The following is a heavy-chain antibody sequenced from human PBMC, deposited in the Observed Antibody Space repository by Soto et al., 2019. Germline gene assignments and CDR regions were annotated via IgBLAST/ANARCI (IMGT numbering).Heavy chain of an antibody. CDR3: TRDPDYGDYWGYFFDY. J-gene: IGHJ4*02. D-gene: IGHD4-17*01. CDR2: INPTSGAT. V-gene: IGHV1-2*02. CDR1: GYTFAAFF. Sequence: QVQMVQSGAEVKKPGASVNVSCKTSGYTFAAFFIHWIRQAPGQGLEWMGWINPTSGATVSAQKFQDRVTMTRDTSISTAYMELRWLKSDDTAVYYCTRDPDYGDYWGYFFDYWGQGTPVSVSS.